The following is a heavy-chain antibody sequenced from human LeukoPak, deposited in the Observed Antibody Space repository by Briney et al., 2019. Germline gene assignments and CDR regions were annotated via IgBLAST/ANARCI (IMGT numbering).Heavy chain of an antibody. D-gene: IGHD3-22*01. J-gene: IGHJ6*02. CDR3: ARDRTYYYDSSGYGYYYGMDV. CDR1: GYTFTSYG. CDR2: ISAYNGNT. Sequence: EASVKVSCKASGYTFTSYGISWVRQAPGQGLEWMGWISAYNGNTNYAQKLQGRVTMTTDTSTSTAYTELRSLRSDDTAVYYCARDRTYYYDSSGYGYYYGMDVWGQGTTVTVSS. V-gene: IGHV1-18*01.